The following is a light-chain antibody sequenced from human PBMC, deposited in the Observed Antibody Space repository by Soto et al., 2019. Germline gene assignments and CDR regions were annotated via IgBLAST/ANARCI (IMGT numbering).Light chain of an antibody. V-gene: IGKV1-33*01. CDR1: QDISKY. CDR2: DVF. CDR3: QQYDQLPIT. J-gene: IGKJ4*01. Sequence: DIQMTQSASSLPASVGDTVTISCQASQDISKYLNWFQQKPGKAPKLLIYDVFNVETVVPSRFSGRGSGTDCTLIISNLQPEDFATYDCQQYDQLPITFGGGTKVDI.